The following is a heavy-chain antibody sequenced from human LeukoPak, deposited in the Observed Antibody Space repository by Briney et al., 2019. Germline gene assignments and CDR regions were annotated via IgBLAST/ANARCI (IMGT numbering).Heavy chain of an antibody. J-gene: IGHJ4*02. CDR1: GGSFSGYY. Sequence: SETLSLTCAVYGGSFSGYYWSWIRQPPGKGLEWIGEINHSGSTNYNPSLKSRVTISVDTSKNQFSLKLSSVTAADTAVYYCARGVPGSSWYDWGQGTLVTVSS. D-gene: IGHD6-13*01. CDR2: INHSGST. CDR3: ARGVPGSSWYD. V-gene: IGHV4-34*01.